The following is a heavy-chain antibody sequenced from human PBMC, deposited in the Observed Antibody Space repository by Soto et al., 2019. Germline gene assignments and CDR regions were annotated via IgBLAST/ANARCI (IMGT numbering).Heavy chain of an antibody. CDR3: ARDHPTGWFDP. V-gene: IGHV1-69*13. Sequence: SVKVSCKVSGGTFSSYPIIWVRQAPGQGLEWMGGIIPILNTGNYAQKFQGRVTITADEPTSTAYMELSSLTSEDTAVYYCARDHPTGWFDPWGQGTLVTVS. CDR1: GGTFSSYP. J-gene: IGHJ5*02. CDR2: IIPILNTG. D-gene: IGHD4-17*01.